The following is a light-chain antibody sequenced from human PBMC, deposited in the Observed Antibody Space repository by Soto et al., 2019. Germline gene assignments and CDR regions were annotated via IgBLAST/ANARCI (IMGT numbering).Light chain of an antibody. V-gene: IGKV3-11*01. CDR3: QQRGNWPIT. CDR1: QSVSSY. CDR2: DAS. J-gene: IGKJ4*01. Sequence: EIVLTQSPATLSLSPGERATLSCRASQSVSSYLAWYQHKPGQAPRLLIYDASNRATGIPARFSGSGSGTDFTLTISSLEPEDFAIYYCQQRGNWPITFGGGTEVEIK.